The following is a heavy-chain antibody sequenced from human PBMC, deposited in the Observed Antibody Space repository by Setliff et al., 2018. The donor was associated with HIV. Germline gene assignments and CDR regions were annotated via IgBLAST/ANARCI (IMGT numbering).Heavy chain of an antibody. D-gene: IGHD1-26*01. V-gene: IGHV3-30*02. CDR1: GFTFTTYS. CDR3: ALLWPFDY. J-gene: IGHJ4*02. Sequence: LRLSCADSGFTFTTYSMNWLRQAPGKGLEWVTFIRYDGSDIHYADSVKGRFTISRDNSKNTLYLQMNSLRAEDTAIYYCALLWPFDYWGQGTQVTVSS. CDR2: IRYDGSDI.